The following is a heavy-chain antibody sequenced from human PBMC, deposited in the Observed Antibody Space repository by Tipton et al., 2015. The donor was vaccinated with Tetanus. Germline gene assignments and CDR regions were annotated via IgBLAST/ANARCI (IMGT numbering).Heavy chain of an antibody. CDR1: GGSISSGGYY. CDR3: ARDRARGARGWNYFDY. D-gene: IGHD1-26*01. V-gene: IGHV4-31*03. CDR2: IYYSGST. J-gene: IGHJ4*02. Sequence: TLSLTCTVSGGSISSGGYYWSWIRQHPGKGLEWIGDIYYSGSTYYNPSLKSRVTLSVDTSKNQFSLKLNSVTAADTAVYYCARDRARGARGWNYFDYWGQGTLVTVSS.